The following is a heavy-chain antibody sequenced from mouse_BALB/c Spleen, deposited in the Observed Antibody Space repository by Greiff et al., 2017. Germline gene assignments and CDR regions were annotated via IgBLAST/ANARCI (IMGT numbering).Heavy chain of an antibody. CDR3: ARDKERGYSGYYFDY. Sequence: EVHLVESGGGLVQPGGSRKLSCAASGFTFSDYYMYWVRQTPEKRLEWVATISDGGSYTYYPDSVKGRFTISRDNAKNNLYLQMSSLKSEDTAMYYCARDKERGYSGYYFDYWGQGTTLTVSS. CDR2: ISDGGSYT. D-gene: IGHD2-3*01. J-gene: IGHJ2*01. CDR1: GFTFSDYY. V-gene: IGHV5-4*02.